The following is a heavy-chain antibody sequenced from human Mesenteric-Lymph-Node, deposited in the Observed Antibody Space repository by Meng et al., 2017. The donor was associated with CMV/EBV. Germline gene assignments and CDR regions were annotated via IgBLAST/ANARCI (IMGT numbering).Heavy chain of an antibody. V-gene: IGHV3-30-3*01. CDR2: ISYDGSNK. CDR1: GFTFSSYA. J-gene: IGHJ4*02. Sequence: CAASGFTFSSYAMHWVRQAPGKGLEWVAVISYDGSNKYYADSVKGRFTISRDNSKNTLYLQMNSLRAEDTAVYYCARVEAVAGAIDYWGQGTLVTVSS. CDR3: ARVEAVAGAIDY. D-gene: IGHD6-19*01.